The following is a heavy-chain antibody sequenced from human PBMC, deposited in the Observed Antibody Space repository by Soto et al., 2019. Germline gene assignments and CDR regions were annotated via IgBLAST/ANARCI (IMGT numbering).Heavy chain of an antibody. Sequence: PSETLSLTCTVSGGSISSYYWSWIRQPPGKGLEWIGYIYYSGSTNYNPSLKSRVTISVDTSKNQFSLKLSSVTAADTAVYYLASSPGLRYFDWFFAFDIWGQGTMVTVSS. D-gene: IGHD3-9*01. J-gene: IGHJ3*02. CDR1: GGSISSYY. CDR3: ASSPGLRYFDWFFAFDI. V-gene: IGHV4-59*01. CDR2: IYYSGST.